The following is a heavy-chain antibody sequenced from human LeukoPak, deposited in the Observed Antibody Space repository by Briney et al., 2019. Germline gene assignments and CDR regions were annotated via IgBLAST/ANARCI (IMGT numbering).Heavy chain of an antibody. J-gene: IGHJ4*02. Sequence: SQTLSLTCAISGDSVSSDTVAWNWIRQSPSRGLEWLGRTYYRFKWSSGYAKSMKSRVIVNPDTSKNQFSLQLISVTPDDTAVYYCAREDSGIPGHFDYWGQGTLVTVAS. D-gene: IGHD3-10*01. CDR3: AREDSGIPGHFDY. CDR2: TYYRFKWSS. CDR1: GDSVSSDTVA. V-gene: IGHV6-1*01.